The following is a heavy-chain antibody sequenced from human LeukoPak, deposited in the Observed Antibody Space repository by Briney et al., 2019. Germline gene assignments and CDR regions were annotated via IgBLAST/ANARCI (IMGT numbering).Heavy chain of an antibody. J-gene: IGHJ5*02. Sequence: ASVTVSFTSSAYTFIGYAISWVRQAPGQGLECMGGISPYNGNTYYAQNFQGRVTMNADTSTSTAYMELRSLRSDDTAVYYCARVSYNWFDPWGQGTLLTVS. V-gene: IGHV1-18*01. D-gene: IGHD6-6*01. CDR1: AYTFIGYA. CDR2: ISPYNGNT. CDR3: ARVSYNWFDP.